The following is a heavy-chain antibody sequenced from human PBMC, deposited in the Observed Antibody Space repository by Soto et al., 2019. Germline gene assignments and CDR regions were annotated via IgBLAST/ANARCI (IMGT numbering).Heavy chain of an antibody. CDR3: ARHQLLWFGIGKNWFDP. V-gene: IGHV4-39*01. Sequence: QLQLQESGPGLVKPSETLSLTCTVSGGSISSSSYYWGWIRQPPGKGLEWIGSIYYSGSTYYNPSLKSRVTISVDTSKNRFSLKLSSVTAADTAVYYCARHQLLWFGIGKNWFDPWGQGTLVTVSS. CDR2: IYYSGST. D-gene: IGHD3-10*01. J-gene: IGHJ5*02. CDR1: GGSISSSSYY.